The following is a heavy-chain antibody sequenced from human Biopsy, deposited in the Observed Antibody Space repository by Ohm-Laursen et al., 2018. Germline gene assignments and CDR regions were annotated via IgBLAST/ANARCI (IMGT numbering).Heavy chain of an antibody. V-gene: IGHV3-21*01. J-gene: IGHJ4*02. CDR1: GLTFSGFS. Sequence: GQTLSLTCAASGLTFSGFSMNWVRQAPGKGLEWVPSISASGNHIYYTDSVKGRFTVSRDNGKNSVYLQMNSLRVEDTAVYYCARDGEAKYCKHGVCPSDFWGQGTLVTVSS. CDR3: ARDGEAKYCKHGVCPSDF. D-gene: IGHD2-8*01. CDR2: ISASGNHI.